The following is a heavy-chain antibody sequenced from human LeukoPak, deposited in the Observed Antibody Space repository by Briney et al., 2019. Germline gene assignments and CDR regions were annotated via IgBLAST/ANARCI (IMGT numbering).Heavy chain of an antibody. CDR3: ARDLYSSGWYGVDY. D-gene: IGHD6-19*01. CDR2: ISYDGSNK. J-gene: IGHJ4*02. CDR1: GFTFSSYA. V-gene: IGHV3-30*04. Sequence: GGSLRLSCAASGFTFSSYAMHWVRQAPGKGLAGVAVISYDGSNKYYADSVKGRFTISRDNSKNTLYLQMNSLRAEDTAVYYCARDLYSSGWYGVDYWGQGTLVTVSS.